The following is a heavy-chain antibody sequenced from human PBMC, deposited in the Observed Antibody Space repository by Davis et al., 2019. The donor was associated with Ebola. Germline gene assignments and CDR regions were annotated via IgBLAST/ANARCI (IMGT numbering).Heavy chain of an antibody. CDR3: ARDSPLWFRESNAYYGMDV. J-gene: IGHJ6*02. D-gene: IGHD3-10*01. CDR2: ISAYNGNT. Sequence: ASVKVSCKASGYTFTSYGISWVRQAPGQGLEWMGWISAYNGNTNYAQKLQGRVTMTTDTSTSTAYMELRSLRSDDTAVYYCARDSPLWFRESNAYYGMDVWGQGTTVTVSS. CDR1: GYTFTSYG. V-gene: IGHV1-18*01.